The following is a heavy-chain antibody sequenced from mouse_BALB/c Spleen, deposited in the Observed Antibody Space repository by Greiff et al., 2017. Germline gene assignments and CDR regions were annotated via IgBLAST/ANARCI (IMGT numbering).Heavy chain of an antibody. CDR1: GYTFTDYN. CDR3: ARSQDWDAWFAY. CDR2: IYPYNGGT. D-gene: IGHD4-1*01. Sequence: EVKLMESGPELVKPGASVKISCKASGYTFTDYNMHWVKQSHGKSLEWIGYIYPYNGGTGYNQKFKSKTTLTVDNSSSTAYMELRSLTSEDSAVYYCARSQDWDAWFAYWGQGTLVTVSA. V-gene: IGHV1S29*02. J-gene: IGHJ3*01.